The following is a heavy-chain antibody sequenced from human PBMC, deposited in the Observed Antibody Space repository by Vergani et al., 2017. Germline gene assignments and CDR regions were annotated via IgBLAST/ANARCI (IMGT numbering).Heavy chain of an antibody. D-gene: IGHD2-21*01. CDR3: TTELATPSTPDGRDYFDH. J-gene: IGHJ4*02. V-gene: IGHV3-15*05. Sequence: EVQLVESGGGLVKSGGSLRLFCVASGFTFTDAWMSWVRQAPGKGLEWIGHIRNKANSYTTEYAPSVKGRFIISRDDSRNTLYLDVISLETEDTAVYYCTTELATPSTPDGRDYFDHWGQGTLVTVSS. CDR1: GFTFTDAW. CDR2: IRNKANSYTT.